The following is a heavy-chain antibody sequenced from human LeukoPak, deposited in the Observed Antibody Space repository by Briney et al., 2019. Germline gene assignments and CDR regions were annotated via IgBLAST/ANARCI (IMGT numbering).Heavy chain of an antibody. V-gene: IGHV3-20*04. CDR1: GFTFDDYG. D-gene: IGHD1-26*01. CDR3: ARGLLRSGSYLGCFDY. CDR2: INWNGGST. Sequence: GGSLRLSCAASGFTFDDYGMSWVRQAPAKGLEWVSGINWNGGSTGYADSVKGRFTISRDNAKNSLYLQMNSLRAEDTALYYCARGLLRSGSYLGCFDYWGQGTLVTVSS. J-gene: IGHJ4*02.